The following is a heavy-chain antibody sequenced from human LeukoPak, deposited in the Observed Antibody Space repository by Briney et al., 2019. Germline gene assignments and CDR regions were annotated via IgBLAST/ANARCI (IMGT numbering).Heavy chain of an antibody. J-gene: IGHJ4*02. CDR1: GGSISSSSYY. Sequence: SETLSLTCTVSGGSISSSSYYWGWLRQPPGKGLEWLGSIYYSGSTYYNPSLKSRVTISVDTSKNQFSLKLSSVTAADTAAYYCARDPGSSGYPLDYWGQGTLVTVSA. D-gene: IGHD3-22*01. CDR3: ARDPGSSGYPLDY. V-gene: IGHV4-39*07. CDR2: IYYSGST.